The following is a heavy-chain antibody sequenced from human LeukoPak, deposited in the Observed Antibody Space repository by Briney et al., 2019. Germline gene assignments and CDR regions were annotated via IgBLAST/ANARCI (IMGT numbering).Heavy chain of an antibody. CDR3: ARDQGDDGDYAADY. CDR2: ISAYNGNT. Sequence: ASVKVSCTASGYTFTSYGISWVRQAPGQGLEWMGWISAYNGNTNYAQKLQGRVTMTTDTSTSTAYMELRSLRSDDTAVYYCARDQGDDGDYAADYWGQGTLVTVSS. J-gene: IGHJ4*02. D-gene: IGHD4-17*01. CDR1: GYTFTSYG. V-gene: IGHV1-18*01.